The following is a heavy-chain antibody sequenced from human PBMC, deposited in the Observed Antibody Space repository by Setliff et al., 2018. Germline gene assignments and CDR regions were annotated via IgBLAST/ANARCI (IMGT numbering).Heavy chain of an antibody. CDR2: ISWDGVTT. CDR3: VRAREAFNWNSYYFAS. CDR1: GFTFDDFA. Sequence: LRLSCAASGFTFDDFAMHWVRQPPGKGLEWVSLISWDGVTTFYADSVKGRFTISRDSSKNSLSLQMSRLTVEDTATYYCVRAREAFNWNSYYFASWGQGTLVTVS. J-gene: IGHJ4*02. D-gene: IGHD1-20*01. V-gene: IGHV3-43D*04.